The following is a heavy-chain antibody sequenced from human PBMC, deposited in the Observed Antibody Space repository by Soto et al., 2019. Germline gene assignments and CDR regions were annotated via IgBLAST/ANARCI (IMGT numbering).Heavy chain of an antibody. Sequence: GASVKVSCKASGGTFSSYTIGWVRQAPGQGLEWMGRIIPILGIANYAQKFQGRVTITADKSTSTAYMELSSLRSEDTAVYYCAEGAARQFGELLSAPPYYYYYGMDVWGQGTTVTVSS. CDR3: AEGAARQFGELLSAPPYYYYYGMDV. D-gene: IGHD3-10*01. J-gene: IGHJ6*02. CDR1: GGTFSSYT. CDR2: IIPILGIA. V-gene: IGHV1-69*02.